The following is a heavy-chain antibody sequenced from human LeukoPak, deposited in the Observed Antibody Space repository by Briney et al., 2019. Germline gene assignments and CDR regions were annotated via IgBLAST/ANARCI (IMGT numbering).Heavy chain of an antibody. CDR2: IFYSGRT. V-gene: IGHV4-39*07. J-gene: IGHJ5*02. Sequence: PSETLSLTCTVSGGSISSSTYYWGWIRQPPGKGLEWIGSIFYSGRTYYNPSLKSRVTMSVDTSKNQFSLKLSSVTAADTAVYYCASGNSYPGGVLDPWGQGTLVTVSS. CDR3: ASGNSYPGGVLDP. CDR1: GGSISSSTYY. D-gene: IGHD4-23*01.